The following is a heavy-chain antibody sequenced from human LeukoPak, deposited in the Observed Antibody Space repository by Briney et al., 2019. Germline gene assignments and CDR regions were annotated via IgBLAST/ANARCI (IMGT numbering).Heavy chain of an antibody. CDR3: ARGPSIAARYDAFDI. CDR2: ISSSGRDI. CDR1: GFTFSSYS. D-gene: IGHD6-6*01. J-gene: IGHJ3*02. V-gene: IGHV3-21*01. Sequence: TGGSLRLSCAAPGFTFSSYSMNWVRQAPGKGLEWVSYISSSGRDIYHADSVKGRFTISRDNAKNSLYLQVISLRAEDTAVYYCARGPSIAARYDAFDIWGQGTMVTVSS.